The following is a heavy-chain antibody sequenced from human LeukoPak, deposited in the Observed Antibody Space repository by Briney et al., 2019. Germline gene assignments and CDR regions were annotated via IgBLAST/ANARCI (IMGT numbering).Heavy chain of an antibody. CDR1: GGSFSGYY. J-gene: IGHJ4*02. Sequence: SETLSLTCAVYGGSFSGYYWSWIRQPPGKGLEWIGSIYYSGSTYYNPSLKSRVTISVDTSKNQFSLKLSSVTAADTAVYYCARGFHDYWGQGTLVTVSS. V-gene: IGHV4-34*01. CDR3: ARGFHDY. CDR2: IYYSGST.